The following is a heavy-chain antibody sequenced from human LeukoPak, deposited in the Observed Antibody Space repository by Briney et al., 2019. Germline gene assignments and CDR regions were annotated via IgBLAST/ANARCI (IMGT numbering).Heavy chain of an antibody. J-gene: IGHJ1*01. Sequence: KPGGSLRLSCAASGFTFNSYTMNWVRQAPGKGLEWVSSISSGSSYMSYGDSVKGRFTISRDNSKNTLYMQMNSLRVEDTAVYYCAKLGIGCSGGSCYSIDQYFQHWGQGTLVTVSS. CDR1: GFTFNSYT. CDR2: ISSGSSYM. CDR3: AKLGIGCSGGSCYSIDQYFQH. D-gene: IGHD2-15*01. V-gene: IGHV3-21*04.